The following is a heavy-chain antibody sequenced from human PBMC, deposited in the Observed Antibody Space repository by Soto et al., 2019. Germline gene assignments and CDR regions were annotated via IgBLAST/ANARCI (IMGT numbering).Heavy chain of an antibody. CDR2: ISGSGGST. Sequence: PWGSLRLSCAASGFTFSSYAMSWVRQAPGKGLEWVSAISGSGGSTYYADSVKGRFTISRDNSKNTLYLQMNSLRAEDTAVYYCAKDVGSYSSGWPQDYWGQGTLVTVSS. CDR1: GFTFSSYA. CDR3: AKDVGSYSSGWPQDY. V-gene: IGHV3-23*01. J-gene: IGHJ4*02. D-gene: IGHD6-19*01.